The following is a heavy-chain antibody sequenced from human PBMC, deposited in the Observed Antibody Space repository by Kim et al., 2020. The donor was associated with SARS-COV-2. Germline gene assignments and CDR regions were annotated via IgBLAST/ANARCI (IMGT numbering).Heavy chain of an antibody. J-gene: IGHJ4*01. CDR2: ISYDGSNK. CDR3: AKARPPPATSGVGDDFD. V-gene: IGHV3-30*18. CDR1: GFTFSRYA. D-gene: IGHD1-1*01. Sequence: GGSLRLSCAASGFTFSRYAMHWVRQAPGKGLEWLAVISYDGSNKYYADSVTGRFTISRDNSNNTLYLQMHILRTEDTAVDYCAKARPPPATSGVGDDFD.